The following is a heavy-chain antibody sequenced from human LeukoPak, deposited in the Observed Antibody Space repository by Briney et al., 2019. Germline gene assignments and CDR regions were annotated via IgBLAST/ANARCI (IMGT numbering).Heavy chain of an antibody. V-gene: IGHV3-30*04. J-gene: IGHJ4*02. CDR3: ARVQRSMISYLGYYFDY. CDR1: GFTFSSYA. Sequence: PGGSLRLSCAASGFTFSSYAMHWVRQAPGKGLEWVALISYDGSNKYYADSVKGRFTISRDNSKNTLYLQMNSLRAEDTAVYYCARVQRSMISYLGYYFDYWGQGTLVTVPS. CDR2: ISYDGSNK. D-gene: IGHD3-22*01.